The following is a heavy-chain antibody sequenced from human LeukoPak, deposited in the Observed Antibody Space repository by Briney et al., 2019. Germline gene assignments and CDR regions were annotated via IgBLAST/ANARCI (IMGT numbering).Heavy chain of an antibody. CDR2: INHSGST. D-gene: IGHD2-15*01. V-gene: IGHV4-34*01. CDR1: GGSFSGYY. J-gene: IGHJ4*02. CDR3: ARGRGCSGGSCYYGLNLFDY. Sequence: SETLSLTCAVYGGSFSGYYWSWIRQPPGKGLEWIGEINHSGSTNYNPSLTSRVTIPVDTSKNQFSLKLSSVTAADTAVYYCARGRGCSGGSCYYGLNLFDYWGQGTLVTVSS.